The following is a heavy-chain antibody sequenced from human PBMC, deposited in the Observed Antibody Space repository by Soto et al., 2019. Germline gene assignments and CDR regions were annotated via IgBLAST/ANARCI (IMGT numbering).Heavy chain of an antibody. CDR2: ISAYNGNT. J-gene: IGHJ6*03. CDR1: GYTFTSYG. V-gene: IGHV1-18*01. D-gene: IGHD5-18*01. CDR3: ARAKELWLPYYYYMDV. Sequence: GASVKVSCKASGYTFTSYGISWVRQAPGQGLEWMGWISAYNGNTNYAQKLQGRVTMTTDTSTSTAYMELRSLRSDNTAVYYCARAKELWLPYYYYMDVWGKGTTVTVSS.